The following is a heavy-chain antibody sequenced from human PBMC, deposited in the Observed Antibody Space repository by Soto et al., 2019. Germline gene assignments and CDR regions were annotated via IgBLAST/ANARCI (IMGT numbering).Heavy chain of an antibody. CDR2: ISGSGVST. D-gene: IGHD6-13*01. CDR3: EKGHHYSSSWSEFDY. V-gene: IGHV3-23*01. CDR1: GFTFSSYA. Sequence: EVQLLGSGGGLVQPGGSLRLSCAASGFTFSSYAMSWVRQAPGKGLEWVSAISGSGVSTYYADSVKGRFTISRDNSKNKRYLQMYSLRAEDTAVCYCEKGHHYSSSWSEFDYWGQGTVVTVSS. J-gene: IGHJ4*02.